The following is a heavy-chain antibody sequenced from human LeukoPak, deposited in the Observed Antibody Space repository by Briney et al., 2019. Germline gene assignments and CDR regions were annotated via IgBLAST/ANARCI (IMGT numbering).Heavy chain of an antibody. V-gene: IGHV3-72*01. J-gene: IGHJ6*02. CDR1: GFTFSDHY. CDR3: ARGGSWAPLDV. Sequence: PGGSLRLSCAASGFTFSDHYMDWVRQAPGKGLEWVGRIRNKANSYSTKYAASVKGRFTISRDDSKNSVYLQMNSLKTEDTAVYCCARGGSWAPLDVWGQGTTVTVSS. D-gene: IGHD3-16*01. CDR2: IRNKANSYST.